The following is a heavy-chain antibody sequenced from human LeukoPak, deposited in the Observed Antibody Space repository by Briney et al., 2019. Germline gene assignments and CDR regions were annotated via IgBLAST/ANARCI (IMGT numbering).Heavy chain of an antibody. CDR3: ARDARLWYSSSWYFNWFDP. D-gene: IGHD6-13*01. J-gene: IGHJ5*02. CDR1: GGSISSYY. CDR2: IYYRGST. Sequence: SETLSLTCTVSGGSISSYYWSWIRQPPGKGLEWIGYIYYRGSTNYNPSLKSRVTISVDTSKNQFSLKLSSVTAADTAVYYCARDARLWYSSSWYFNWFDPWGQGTLVTVSS. V-gene: IGHV4-59*01.